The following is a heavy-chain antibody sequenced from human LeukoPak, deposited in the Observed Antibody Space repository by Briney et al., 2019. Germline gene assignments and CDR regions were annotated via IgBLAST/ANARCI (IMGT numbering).Heavy chain of an antibody. D-gene: IGHD1-7*01. J-gene: IGHJ4*02. V-gene: IGHV3-33*01. CDR3: AREENWNYALT. CDR2: IRHDGGGK. CDR1: GFTFSTYT. Sequence: GGSLRLSCAASGFTFSTYTMHWVRQAPGKGLEWVALIRHDGGGKFYADSVKGRFTVSRGNSKNTLYLQMSSLRAEDTAVYFCAREENWNYALTWGRGTLVTVSS.